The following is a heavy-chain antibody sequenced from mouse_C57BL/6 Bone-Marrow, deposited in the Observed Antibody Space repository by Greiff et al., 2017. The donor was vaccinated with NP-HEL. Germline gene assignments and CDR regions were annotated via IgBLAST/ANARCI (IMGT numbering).Heavy chain of an antibody. Sequence: EVKLMESGAELVRPRASVKLSCTASGFNIKDDYMHWVKQRPEQGLEWIGWIDPENGDTEYASKFQGKATITADTSSNTAYLQLSSLTSEDTAVYYCTTSYGPGSWFAYWGQGTLVTVSA. D-gene: IGHD1-1*02. CDR2: IDPENGDT. J-gene: IGHJ3*01. CDR3: TTSYGPGSWFAY. CDR1: GFNIKDDY. V-gene: IGHV14-4*01.